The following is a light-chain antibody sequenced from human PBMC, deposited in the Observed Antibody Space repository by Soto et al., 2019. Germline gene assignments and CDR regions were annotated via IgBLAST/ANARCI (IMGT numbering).Light chain of an antibody. CDR1: QSVSSSY. CDR3: QQYGGSPYT. Sequence: EIVLTQSPGTLSLSPGERATLSCRASQSVSSSYLAWYQQKPGQAPRLLIYGASSRATDIPDRFSGSGSGTDFTLTISRLEPEDLAVYYCQQYGGSPYTFGQGTNLEIK. CDR2: GAS. V-gene: IGKV3-20*01. J-gene: IGKJ2*01.